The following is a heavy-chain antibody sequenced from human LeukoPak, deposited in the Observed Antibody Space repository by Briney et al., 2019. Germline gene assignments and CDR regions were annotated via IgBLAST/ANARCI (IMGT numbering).Heavy chain of an antibody. V-gene: IGHV3-48*02. CDR1: GFTFSSYS. CDR3: ARYGSGTSYITNYFDY. D-gene: IGHD3-10*01. CDR2: ISSDSRTI. Sequence: GGSLRLSCAASGFTFSSYSMNWVRQAPGKGLEWVSYISSDSRTIYYADSVKGRFAISRDNAKNSLYLQMKSLRDEDTAVYYCARYGSGTSYITNYFDYWGQGTLVTVSS. J-gene: IGHJ4*02.